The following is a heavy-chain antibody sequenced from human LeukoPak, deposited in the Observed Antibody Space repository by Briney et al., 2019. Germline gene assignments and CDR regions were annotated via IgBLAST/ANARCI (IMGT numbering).Heavy chain of an antibody. CDR3: ARDGSPSYYYYYMDV. Sequence: GGSLRLSCAASGFTFGSYSMNWVRQAPGKGLEWVSYIDSGSSTIYYADSVKGRFTISRDNAKNSLYLQMNSLRAEDTAVYYCARDGSPSYYYYYMDVWGKGTTVTVSS. V-gene: IGHV3-48*01. J-gene: IGHJ6*03. D-gene: IGHD2-15*01. CDR2: IDSGSSTI. CDR1: GFTFGSYS.